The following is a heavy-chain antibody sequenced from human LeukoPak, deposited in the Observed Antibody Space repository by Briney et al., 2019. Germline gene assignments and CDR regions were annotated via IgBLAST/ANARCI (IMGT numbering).Heavy chain of an antibody. Sequence: PGGSLRLSCAASGFTFSSYSMNWVRQAPGKGLEWFSSISSSSSYTYYADSVKGRFTISRDNAKNPLYLQMNSLRAEDTAVYYCARVGVGAKGFVDVWGKGTTVTVSS. D-gene: IGHD1-26*01. CDR1: GFTFSSYS. J-gene: IGHJ6*04. CDR2: ISSSSSYT. CDR3: ARVGVGAKGFVDV. V-gene: IGHV3-21*01.